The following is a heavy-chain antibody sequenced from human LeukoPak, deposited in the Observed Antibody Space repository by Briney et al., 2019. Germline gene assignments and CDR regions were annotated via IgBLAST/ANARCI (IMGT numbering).Heavy chain of an antibody. V-gene: IGHV3-74*01. J-gene: IGHJ4*02. Sequence: GGSLRLSCAASGFTFSSYWMHWVRQAPGKGLVWVSRINSDGSSTSYADSVKGRFTISRDNAKNSLYLQMNSLRAEDTAVYYCARDRQWLYDFDYWGQGTLVTVSS. CDR1: GFTFSSYW. CDR2: INSDGSST. D-gene: IGHD6-19*01. CDR3: ARDRQWLYDFDY.